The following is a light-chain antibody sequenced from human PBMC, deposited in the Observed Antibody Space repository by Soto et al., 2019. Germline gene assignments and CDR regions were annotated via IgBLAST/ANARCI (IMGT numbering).Light chain of an antibody. V-gene: IGKV3-20*01. J-gene: IGKJ5*01. Sequence: DTVLTQSPGTLSLSPGERATLSCRASQSVGTYLAWYQQKPGQAPRLLIYDASNRATGIAPRFRGSGSGTDFTLTSSRLEPEDFAVYYCQQYGSPPITFGQGTRLEIK. CDR2: DAS. CDR1: QSVGTY. CDR3: QQYGSPPIT.